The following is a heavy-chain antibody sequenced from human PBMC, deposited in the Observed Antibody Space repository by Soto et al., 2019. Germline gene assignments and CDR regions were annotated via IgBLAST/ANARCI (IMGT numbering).Heavy chain of an antibody. D-gene: IGHD3-3*01. Sequence: SGGSLRLSCAASGFTFSSYAMHWVRQAPGKGLEWVAVISYDGSNKYYADSVKGRFTISRDNSKNTLYLQMNSLRAEDTAVYYCARDLIRFLEWLSHYYYYGMDVWGQGTTVTVSS. CDR1: GFTFSSYA. CDR3: ARDLIRFLEWLSHYYYYGMDV. V-gene: IGHV3-30-3*01. CDR2: ISYDGSNK. J-gene: IGHJ6*02.